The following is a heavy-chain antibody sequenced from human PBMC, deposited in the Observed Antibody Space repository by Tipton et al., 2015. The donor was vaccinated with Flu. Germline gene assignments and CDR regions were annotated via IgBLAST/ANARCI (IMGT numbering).Heavy chain of an antibody. J-gene: IGHJ5*02. CDR2: IFHSGNT. V-gene: IGHV4-38-2*01. CDR1: GDSIRSSDYY. CDR3: ARRDYSNYVSEPKNWFDP. Sequence: PGLVKPSETLSLTCAVSGDSIRSSDYYWGWIRQPPGKGLEWIGNIFHSGNTYHNPSLKSRVTISVDTSKNQFSLKLSSVTAADTAVYYCARRDYSNYVSEPKNWFDPWGQGALVTVSS. D-gene: IGHD4-11*01.